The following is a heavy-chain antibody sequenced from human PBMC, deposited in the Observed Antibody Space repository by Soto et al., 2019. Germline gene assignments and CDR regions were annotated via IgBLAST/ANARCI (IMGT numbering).Heavy chain of an antibody. D-gene: IGHD6-13*01. J-gene: IGHJ4*02. CDR1: GGHSSNYY. Sequence: SQTQPLTYTVSGGHSSNYYWSCILQAPGKGLEWIGFIYHSGNTNYNPSLKSRVTMSIDTSKSQFSLKLNSVTAADTAVYYCARDQGIASSGPFDYWGPGTLVTVFS. V-gene: IGHV4-59*01. CDR3: ARDQGIASSGPFDY. CDR2: IYHSGNT.